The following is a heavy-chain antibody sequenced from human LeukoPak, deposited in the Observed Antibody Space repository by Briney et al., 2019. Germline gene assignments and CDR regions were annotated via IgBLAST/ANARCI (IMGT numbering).Heavy chain of an antibody. V-gene: IGHV1-2*02. Sequence: ASVKVSCKASGYTFTGYYMHWGRHAPGQGLEWMGWINPNSGGTNYAQKFQGRGTITRDTSISTAYMELSRLRSDDTAVYYCASATAAGKADDAFDIWGQGTMVTVSS. CDR2: INPNSGGT. J-gene: IGHJ3*02. CDR3: ASATAAGKADDAFDI. D-gene: IGHD6-13*01. CDR1: GYTFTGYY.